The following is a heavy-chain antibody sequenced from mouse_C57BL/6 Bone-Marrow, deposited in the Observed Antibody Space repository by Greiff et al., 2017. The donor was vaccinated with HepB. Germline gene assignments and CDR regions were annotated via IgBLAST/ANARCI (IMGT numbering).Heavy chain of an antibody. CDR3: TKVLAAFDV. CDR2: ISSGGDYI. J-gene: IGHJ1*03. CDR1: GFTFSSYA. D-gene: IGHD1-3*01. Sequence: EVQRVESGEGLVKPGGSLKLSCAASGFTFSSYAMSWVRQTPEQRLEWVAYISSGGDYIYYADTVKGGFTISRDNARNTLYLQMSSLKSEDAALYYCTKVLAAFDVWGTGTTVTVSS. V-gene: IGHV5-9-1*02.